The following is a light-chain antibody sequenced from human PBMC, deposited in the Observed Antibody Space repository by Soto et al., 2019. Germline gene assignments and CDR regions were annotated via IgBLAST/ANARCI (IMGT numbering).Light chain of an antibody. V-gene: IGLV1-40*01. CDR1: SSNIGADYD. J-gene: IGLJ2*01. CDR3: QSHDSSLSAHVV. Sequence: QSVLTQPPSVSGAPGQRVTISCTGSSSNIGADYDVQWYQQVPGTAPKLLIYGNTNRPSGVPDRFSGSISGTSASLAISGLQAEDEAEYYCQSHDSSLSAHVVFGGGTKLTVL. CDR2: GNT.